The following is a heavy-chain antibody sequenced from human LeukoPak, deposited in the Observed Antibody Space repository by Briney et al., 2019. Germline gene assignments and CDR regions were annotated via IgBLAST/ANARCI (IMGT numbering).Heavy chain of an antibody. CDR2: IYTSGST. J-gene: IGHJ4*02. V-gene: IGHV4-4*09. D-gene: IGHD3-22*01. CDR3: ARGGYYCDSRGYSHPYFDY. Sequence: SETLSLTCTVSGDSISSYYWSWIRQPPGKGLEWIGYIYTSGSTNYNPSLQSRVTISVDTSKNQFSLRLSSLTAADTAVYYCARGGYYCDSRGYSHPYFDYWGQGTLVTVSS. CDR1: GDSISSYY.